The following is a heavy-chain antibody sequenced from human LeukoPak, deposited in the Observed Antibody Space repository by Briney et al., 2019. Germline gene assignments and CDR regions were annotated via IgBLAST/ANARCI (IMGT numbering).Heavy chain of an antibody. D-gene: IGHD3-3*01. Sequence: SQTLSLTCTVSGGSISSGDYYWSWIRQPPGKGLEWIGYIYYSGSTYYNPSLKSRVTISADTSKNQFSLKLSSVTAADTAVYYCARDRGRTIFGVVILKGFDPWGQGTLVTVSS. CDR1: GGSISSGDYY. J-gene: IGHJ5*02. V-gene: IGHV4-30-4*08. CDR3: ARDRGRTIFGVVILKGFDP. CDR2: IYYSGST.